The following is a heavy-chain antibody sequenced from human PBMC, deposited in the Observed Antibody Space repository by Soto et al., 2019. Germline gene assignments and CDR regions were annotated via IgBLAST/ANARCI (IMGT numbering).Heavy chain of an antibody. D-gene: IGHD6-13*01. J-gene: IGHJ3*02. CDR3: ARDLDPEDDRAGGSAFDI. CDR2: INPSGGST. V-gene: IGHV1-46*01. CDR1: GYTFTSYY. Sequence: QVQLVQSGAEVKKPGASVKVSCKASGYTFTSYYMHWVRQAPGQGLEWMGIINPSGGSTSYAQKFQGRVTMTRDTSTSTVYMELSSLRSEDTAVYYCARDLDPEDDRAGGSAFDIWGQGTMVTVSS.